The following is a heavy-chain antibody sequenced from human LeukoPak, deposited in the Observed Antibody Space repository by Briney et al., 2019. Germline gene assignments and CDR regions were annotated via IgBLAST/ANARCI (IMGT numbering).Heavy chain of an antibody. CDR2: TYYRSKWYN. J-gene: IGHJ4*02. Sequence: SQTLSLTCAISGDSVSSNSAAWNWIRQSPSRGPEWLGRTYYRSKWYNDYAVSVKSRITINPDTSKNQFSLQLNSVTPEDTAVYYCAGDLSYYDSSGYYPFDYWGQGTLVTVSS. CDR1: GDSVSSNSAA. V-gene: IGHV6-1*01. CDR3: AGDLSYYDSSGYYPFDY. D-gene: IGHD3-22*01.